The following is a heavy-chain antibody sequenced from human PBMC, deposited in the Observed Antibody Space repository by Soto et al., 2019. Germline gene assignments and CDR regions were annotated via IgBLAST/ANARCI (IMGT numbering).Heavy chain of an antibody. V-gene: IGHV4-34*01. Sequence: QVQLQQWGAGLLKPSETLSLTCAVYGGSFSGYYWSWVRQSPRKGLEGIGEINHSGSTNYNPSHKSRLTISVDTPNNQFSLKLSSVTAADAALYYCVACDYGDYPRYWGQGSLDTVSS. CDR1: GGSFSGYY. CDR3: VACDYGDYPRY. CDR2: INHSGST. D-gene: IGHD4-17*01. J-gene: IGHJ4*02.